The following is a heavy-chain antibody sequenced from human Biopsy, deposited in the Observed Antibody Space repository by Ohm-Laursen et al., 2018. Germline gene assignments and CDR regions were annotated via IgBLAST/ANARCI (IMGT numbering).Heavy chain of an antibody. CDR2: IFDDGAT. V-gene: IGHV4-59*02. CDR1: GGSVRGYY. Sequence: TLSLTCSVSGGSVRGYYWSWIRQTSGTGLAWIGHIFDDGATNYSPSPSLQGRVTLSIDTSKNTFSLTLTSLTRADTGVYYCARVRGSGFFAFDIWGRGTTVSVSS. D-gene: IGHD3-3*01. J-gene: IGHJ3*02. CDR3: ARVRGSGFFAFDI.